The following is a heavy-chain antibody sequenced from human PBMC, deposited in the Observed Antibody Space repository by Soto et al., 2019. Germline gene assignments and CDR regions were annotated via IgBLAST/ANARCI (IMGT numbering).Heavy chain of an antibody. J-gene: IGHJ6*01. CDR1: GDSIGSGDNY. D-gene: IGHD2-21*01. Sequence: QVRLKESGPGLVKPSQTLSLTCTVSGDSIGSGDNYWSWIRQPPGKGLEWIGYIHSSGGTVYHPSLRGRVRLSVDTSKNQVFLRMTSVSAADTAVYFCARERRIRRYYYGVDVWGQGTTVTVSS. CDR2: IHSSGGT. V-gene: IGHV4-30-4*01. CDR3: ARERRIRRYYYGVDV.